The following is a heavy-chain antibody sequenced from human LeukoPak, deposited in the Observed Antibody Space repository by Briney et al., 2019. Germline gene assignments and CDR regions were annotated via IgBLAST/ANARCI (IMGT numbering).Heavy chain of an antibody. J-gene: IGHJ4*02. Sequence: SVKVSCKASGGTFSSYAISWVRQAPGQGLEWMGGIIPIFGTANYAQKFQGRVTITTDESTSTAYMELSSLRSEDTAVYYCARXGDIVVXPDXGSXYXXYWGQGTL. CDR2: IIPIFGTA. D-gene: IGHD2-2*01. CDR1: GGTFSSYA. CDR3: ARXGDIVVXPDXGSXYXXY. V-gene: IGHV1-69*05.